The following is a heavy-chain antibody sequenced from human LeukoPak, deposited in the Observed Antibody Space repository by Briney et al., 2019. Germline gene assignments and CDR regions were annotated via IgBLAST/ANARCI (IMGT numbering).Heavy chain of an antibody. CDR2: IRSKANNYAT. D-gene: IGHD3-9*01. Sequence: HSGGSLRLSCAASGFSLSGSAMHWVRQASGRGLEWVGRIRSKANNYATDYAASVKGRFTISRDDSRNSAYLQMNSLKTEDTAVYYCTRIFSFSGMDVWGQGTTVTVSS. CDR3: TRIFSFSGMDV. CDR1: GFSLSGSA. J-gene: IGHJ6*02. V-gene: IGHV3-73*01.